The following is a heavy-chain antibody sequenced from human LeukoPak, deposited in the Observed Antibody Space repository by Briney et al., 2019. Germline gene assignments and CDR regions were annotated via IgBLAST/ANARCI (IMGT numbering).Heavy chain of an antibody. J-gene: IGHJ6*02. V-gene: IGHV4-34*01. CDR1: GGSFSGYH. D-gene: IGHD6-6*01. CDR3: ARVEQVVLSPSYYGMDV. CDR2: INHSGST. Sequence: PSETLFLTCGVYGGSFSGYHWTWIRLRPGKGLEWIGDINHSGSTHYNPSLKSRVTISVDTSNNQFSLKLSSVTAADTAVYYCARVEQVVLSPSYYGMDVWGQGTTVTVSS.